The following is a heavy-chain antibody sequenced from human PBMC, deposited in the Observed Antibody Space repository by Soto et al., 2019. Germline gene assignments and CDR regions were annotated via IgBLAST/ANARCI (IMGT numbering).Heavy chain of an antibody. J-gene: IGHJ5*02. CDR1: AFTFNNYW. V-gene: IGHV3-74*01. D-gene: IGHD6-13*01. Sequence: VQLVESGGGLVQPGGSLRLSCAASAFTFNNYWMHWVRQAPGKGLVWVSRISPDGSSTTYADSVKGRITISRDNAKKTMYMEMNSLRAEDTAVYYCAGGFNPHSSKTEGGWQGGWFDPWGQGTLVTVSS. CDR2: ISPDGSST. CDR3: AGGFNPHSSKTEGGWQGGWFDP.